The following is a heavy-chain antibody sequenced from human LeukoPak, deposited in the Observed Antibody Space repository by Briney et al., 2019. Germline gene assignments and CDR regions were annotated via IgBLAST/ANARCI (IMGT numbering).Heavy chain of an antibody. J-gene: IGHJ6*03. D-gene: IGHD3-3*01. CDR3: ARGSEYYDFTSNMDV. V-gene: IGHV1-46*01. Sequence: GASVKVSCKASGDTFTTDYIHWVRQGPGQGPEWMGVSNPSGGSTTNAQKFQGRVTMTRDTSTSTVYMELSSLRSEDTAVYYCARGSEYYDFTSNMDVWGKGTTVTVS. CDR2: SNPSGGST. CDR1: GDTFTTDY.